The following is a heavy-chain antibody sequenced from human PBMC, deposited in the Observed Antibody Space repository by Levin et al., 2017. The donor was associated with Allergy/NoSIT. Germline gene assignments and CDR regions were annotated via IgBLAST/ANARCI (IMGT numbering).Heavy chain of an antibody. CDR1: GFTFSNYW. D-gene: IGHD2-21*02. CDR2: INSDGSNT. CDR3: ARGRRWHIVVVTATH. V-gene: IGHV3-74*01. J-gene: IGHJ4*02. Sequence: GGSLRLSCAASGFTFSNYWMHWVRQAPGKGLVWVSHINSDGSNTNYADSVKGRFTISRDNSKNTLYLQMNSLRAEDTAVYYCARGRRWHIVVVTATHWGQGTLVTVSS.